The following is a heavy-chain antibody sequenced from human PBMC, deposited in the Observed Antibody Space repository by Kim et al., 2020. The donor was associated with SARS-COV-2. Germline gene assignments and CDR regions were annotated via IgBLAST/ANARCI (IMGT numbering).Heavy chain of an antibody. J-gene: IGHJ6*03. CDR2: ISYDGSNK. CDR3: AREETIAARLVYYYYYMDV. Sequence: GGSLRLSCAASGFTFSSYAMHWVRQAPGKGLEWVAVISYDGSNKYYADSVKGRFTISRDNSKNTLYLQMNSLRAEDTAVYYCAREETIAARLVYYYYYMDVWRKGTTVTVSS. V-gene: IGHV3-30-3*01. CDR1: GFTFSSYA. D-gene: IGHD6-6*01.